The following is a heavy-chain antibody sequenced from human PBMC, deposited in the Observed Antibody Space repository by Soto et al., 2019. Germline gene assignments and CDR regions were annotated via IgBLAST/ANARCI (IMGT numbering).Heavy chain of an antibody. Sequence: EVQLVETGGDLIQPGGSLRLSCAAAGFPVSSDSMTWVRQAPGKGLEWISIIYSDNNTDYADSVKGRFSIARDTSKNILYLQMTSLRAEDTAESYWARHSSAMGVWGQGTTVTVSS. J-gene: IGHJ6*02. CDR1: GFPVSSDS. CDR2: IYSDNNT. V-gene: IGHV3-53*02. CDR3: ARHSSAMGV.